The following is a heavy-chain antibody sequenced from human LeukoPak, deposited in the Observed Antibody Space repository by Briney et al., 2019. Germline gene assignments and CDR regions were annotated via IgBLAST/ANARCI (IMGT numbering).Heavy chain of an antibody. V-gene: IGHV3-21*01. CDR1: GFTFSSYA. J-gene: IGHJ6*02. Sequence: NPGGSLRLSCAASGFTFSSYAMSWVRQAPGKGLEWVSSISSSSSYIYYADSVKGRFTISRDNAKNSLYLQMNSLRAEDTAVYYCARDLQITYNLDVWGQGTTVTVSS. D-gene: IGHD1-20*01. CDR2: ISSSSSYI. CDR3: ARDLQITYNLDV.